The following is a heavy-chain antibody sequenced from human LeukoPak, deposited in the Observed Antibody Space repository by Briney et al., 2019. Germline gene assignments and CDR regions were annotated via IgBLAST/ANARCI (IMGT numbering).Heavy chain of an antibody. D-gene: IGHD6-19*01. CDR3: AKQCLDGN. V-gene: IGHV3-23*01. CDR1: GFIFSNYA. J-gene: IGHJ4*02. CDR2: INAVDADT. Sequence: GGSLRLSSAASGFIFSNYAMTWVRQAPGKGLEYVSTINAVDADTYYADSVKGRFTVSRDNSENTLYLQMNSLRAEDTAVYYCAKQCLDGNWGPGTLVTVSS.